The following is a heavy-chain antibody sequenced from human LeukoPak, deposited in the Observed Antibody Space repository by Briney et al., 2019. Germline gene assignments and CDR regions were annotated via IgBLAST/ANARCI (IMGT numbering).Heavy chain of an antibody. V-gene: IGHV1-69*01. Sequence: SVKVSCKGPGGTFNSFGITWVRQAPGQGLEWVGGIVPLFSTVNYGQKFQGRVTITADESTTTAYMELSSLRSENTAVYYCARENVERYFDWLHTGRGNPFDYWGQGTLVTVSS. D-gene: IGHD3-9*01. CDR1: GGTFNSFG. J-gene: IGHJ4*02. CDR3: ARENVERYFDWLHTGRGNPFDY. CDR2: IVPLFSTV.